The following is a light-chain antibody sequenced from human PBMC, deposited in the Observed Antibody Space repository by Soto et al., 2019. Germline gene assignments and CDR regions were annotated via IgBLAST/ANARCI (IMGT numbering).Light chain of an antibody. Sequence: EIVITQSPATLSVSPGDRVTLSRRASQSVSSNLAWYQQKVVQSRRLLIYGASTRATGIPARFSGSGSGTEFTLTISSVQSEDFAVYYCQQYNNWPPWTFGRGTKVDIK. CDR3: QQYNNWPPWT. J-gene: IGKJ1*01. CDR2: GAS. CDR1: QSVSSN. V-gene: IGKV3-15*01.